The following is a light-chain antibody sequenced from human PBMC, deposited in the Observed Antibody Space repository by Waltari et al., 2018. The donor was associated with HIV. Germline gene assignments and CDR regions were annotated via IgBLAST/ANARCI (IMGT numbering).Light chain of an antibody. Sequence: QSALTQPASVSGSPGQSITISCTGTSSHVGAYDHVSWYQQHPGKAPKLMIDDVNNRPSGVSHRFSGSKSATTASLTISGLQAEDEADYYCSSYTTSSTYVFGTGTKVTVL. CDR2: DVN. CDR3: SSYTTSSTYV. CDR1: SSHVGAYDH. V-gene: IGLV2-14*03. J-gene: IGLJ1*01.